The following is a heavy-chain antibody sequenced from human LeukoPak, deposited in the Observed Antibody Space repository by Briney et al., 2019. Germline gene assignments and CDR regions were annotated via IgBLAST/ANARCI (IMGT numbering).Heavy chain of an antibody. D-gene: IGHD6-19*01. Sequence: GGSLRLSCAASGFTFGMYAMSWVRQAPGKGLEWVSTLSGSGGSTYYADSVKGRFTISGDESKNTLSLQMNSLRPEDTAVYYCARDGSGWSSDYWGQGTLVTVSS. V-gene: IGHV3-23*01. CDR3: ARDGSGWSSDY. J-gene: IGHJ4*02. CDR1: GFTFGMYA. CDR2: LSGSGGST.